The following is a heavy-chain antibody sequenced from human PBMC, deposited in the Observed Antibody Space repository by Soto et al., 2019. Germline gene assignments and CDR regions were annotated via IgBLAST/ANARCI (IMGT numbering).Heavy chain of an antibody. D-gene: IGHD1-1*01. Sequence: SETLSLTCTVSGGSISIYYWSWIRQPPGKGLEWIGYIYYSGSTNYNPSLESRLTISIDTSKNQFSLRLASVTAADTAVYYCARTLPNRQLFDSWSQGTLVTVSS. CDR3: ARTLPNRQLFDS. CDR2: IYYSGST. CDR1: GGSISIYY. J-gene: IGHJ4*02. V-gene: IGHV4-59*01.